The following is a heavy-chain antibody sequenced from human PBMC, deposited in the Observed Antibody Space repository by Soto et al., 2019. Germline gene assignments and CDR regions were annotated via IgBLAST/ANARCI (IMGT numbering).Heavy chain of an antibody. D-gene: IGHD3-10*01. CDR2: IYYSGST. V-gene: IGHV4-59*01. J-gene: IGHJ4*02. Sequence: QVQLQESGPGLVKPSETLSLTCTVSGGSISSYYWSWIRQPPGKGLEWIGYIYYSGSTNYNPSLKSRVTISVDTSKNQFSLKLSSVTAADTAVYYCARGPAGFVDYWGQGTLVTVSS. CDR3: ARGPAGFVDY. CDR1: GGSISSYY.